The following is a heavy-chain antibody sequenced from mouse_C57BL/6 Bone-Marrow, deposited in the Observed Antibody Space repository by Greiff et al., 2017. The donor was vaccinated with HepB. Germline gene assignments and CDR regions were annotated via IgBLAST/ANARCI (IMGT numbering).Heavy chain of an antibody. V-gene: IGHV1-4*01. CDR1: GYTFTSYT. D-gene: IGHD1-1*01. Sequence: VKLVESGAELARPGASVKMSCKASGYTFTSYTMHWVKQRPGQGLEWIGYINPSSGYTKYNQKFKDKATLTADKSSSTAYMQLSSLTSEDSAVYYCANYYGSSYWFAYWGQGTLVTVAA. J-gene: IGHJ3*01. CDR3: ANYYGSSYWFAY. CDR2: INPSSGYT.